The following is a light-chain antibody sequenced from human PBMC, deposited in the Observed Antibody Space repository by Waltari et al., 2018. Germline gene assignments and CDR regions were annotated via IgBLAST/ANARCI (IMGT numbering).Light chain of an antibody. V-gene: IGKV1-13*02. CDR3: QQGNSYPLT. J-gene: IGKJ4*01. CDR2: YAN. CDR1: QGISSY. Sequence: IQMSQSPSSLSASVGDRVTITCRASQGISSYLNWYQQKPGSAPNLLIYYANSLASGVPSRFSGSGSGTEFTLTISSLQPEDFATYYCQQGNSYPLTFGGGTKVEMK.